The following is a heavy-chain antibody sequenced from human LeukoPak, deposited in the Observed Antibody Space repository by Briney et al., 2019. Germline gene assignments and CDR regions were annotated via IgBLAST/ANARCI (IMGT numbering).Heavy chain of an antibody. CDR3: ARRRDLYSGSYYPFDY. Sequence: GESLKISCKGSGYSFTSYWIGWVRQMPGKGLEWMGIIYPGDSDTRYSPSFQGQVTISADKSISTAYLQWSSLKASDTAMYYCARRRDLYSGSYYPFDYWGQETLVTVSS. CDR1: GYSFTSYW. J-gene: IGHJ4*02. CDR2: IYPGDSDT. V-gene: IGHV5-51*01. D-gene: IGHD1-26*01.